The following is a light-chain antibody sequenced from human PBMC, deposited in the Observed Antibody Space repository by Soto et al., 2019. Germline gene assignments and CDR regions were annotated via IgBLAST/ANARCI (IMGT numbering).Light chain of an antibody. J-gene: IGKJ4*01. CDR3: QQSYTSPVT. V-gene: IGKV1-39*01. CDR2: AAS. CDR1: QSISNQ. Sequence: QMTDSRSYQSASVGDRFVSTCRAIQSISNQLNVYQQKPGKAPKLLIFAASSLQSGVPSRFSGSRSGPDFTLTISSLQPEDFGTYYCQQSYTSPVTFGGGTKVDI.